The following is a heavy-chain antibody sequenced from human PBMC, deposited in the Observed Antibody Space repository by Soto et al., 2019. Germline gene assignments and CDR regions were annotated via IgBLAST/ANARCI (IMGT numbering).Heavy chain of an antibody. CDR2: INHGGSA. J-gene: IGHJ4*02. Sequence: QVQLQQWGAGLLKPSETLSLTCAVYGGSFSNYYWSWIRQPPGKGLEWIGEINHGGSAQCLPSLKIRVSISLDTSKNQFFLTVTSVTAADTAVYYCAPGRQFDKHFSLWGQGTPVTVSS. V-gene: IGHV4-34*01. CDR1: GGSFSNYY. CDR3: APGRQFDKHFSL. D-gene: IGHD3-10*01.